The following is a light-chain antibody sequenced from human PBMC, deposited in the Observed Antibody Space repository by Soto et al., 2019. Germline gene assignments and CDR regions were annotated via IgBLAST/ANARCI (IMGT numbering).Light chain of an antibody. J-gene: IGLJ1*01. CDR3: SSYTTDITPYV. V-gene: IGLV2-14*03. CDR1: TSDIGTYNY. Sequence: QSVLTQPASVSGPPGQSITISCTGSTSDIGTYNYVSWYQQHPGKAPKLIIYDVTHRPSGVSNRFSGSKSGNTASLTISGLQAEDEADYYCSSYTTDITPYVFGTGTKLTVL. CDR2: DVT.